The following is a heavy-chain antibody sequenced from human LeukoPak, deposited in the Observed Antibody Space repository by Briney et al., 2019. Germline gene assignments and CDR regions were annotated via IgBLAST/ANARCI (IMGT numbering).Heavy chain of an antibody. J-gene: IGHJ4*02. CDR2: IWYDGSNK. CDR1: GFTFSSYG. V-gene: IGHV3-33*01. CDR3: ASPTTHFNYDYVWGGYRYTDYFDY. Sequence: PGGSLRLSCAASGFTFSSYGMHWVRQVPGKGLEWVAVIWYDGSNKYYADSVKGRFTISRDNSNNTLYLQMNSPRAEDTAVYYCASPTTHFNYDYVWGGYRYTDYFDYWGQGTLVTVSS. D-gene: IGHD3-16*02.